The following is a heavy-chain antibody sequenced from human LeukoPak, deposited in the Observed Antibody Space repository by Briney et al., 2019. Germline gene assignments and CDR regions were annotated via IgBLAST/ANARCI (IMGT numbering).Heavy chain of an antibody. CDR1: GFTFSSYS. V-gene: IGHV3-48*01. CDR2: ISSSSSTI. D-gene: IGHD3-10*01. Sequence: PGGSLRLSCAASGFTFSSYSMNWVRQAPGKGLEWVSYISSSSSTIYYADSVKGRFTISRDNAKNSLYLQMNSLRAEDTAVYYCARVQEYYGSGSYSTPYDYWGQGTLVTVSS. CDR3: ARVQEYYGSGSYSTPYDY. J-gene: IGHJ4*02.